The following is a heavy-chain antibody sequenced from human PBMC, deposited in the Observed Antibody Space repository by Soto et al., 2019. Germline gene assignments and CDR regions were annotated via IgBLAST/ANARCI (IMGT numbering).Heavy chain of an antibody. CDR3: AKWDEDTAILDY. Sequence: PGGSLRLSCAASGFTFSSYGMHWVRQAPGKGLEWVAVISYDGSNKYYADSVKGRFTISRDNSKNTLYLQMNSLRAEDTAVYYCAKWDEDTAILDYWGQGTLVTAPQ. CDR1: GFTFSSYG. J-gene: IGHJ4*02. CDR2: ISYDGSNK. V-gene: IGHV3-30*18. D-gene: IGHD5-18*01.